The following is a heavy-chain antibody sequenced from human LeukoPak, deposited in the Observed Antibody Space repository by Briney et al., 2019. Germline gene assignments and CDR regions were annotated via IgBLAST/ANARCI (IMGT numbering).Heavy chain of an antibody. J-gene: IGHJ3*02. CDR1: GGSISSGSYY. CDR3: VRDCSSTGCVDAFDI. Sequence: SETLSLTCTVSGGSISSGSYYWSWIRQPAGKGLEWIGRIYTSGSTNYNPSLKSRVTISVDTSKNQFSLKLSSVTAADTAVYYCVRDCSSTGCVDAFDIWGQGTMVTVSS. D-gene: IGHD2-2*01. CDR2: IYTSGST. V-gene: IGHV4-61*02.